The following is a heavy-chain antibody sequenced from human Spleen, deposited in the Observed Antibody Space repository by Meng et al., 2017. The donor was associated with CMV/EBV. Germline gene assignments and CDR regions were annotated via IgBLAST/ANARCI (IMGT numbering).Heavy chain of an antibody. CDR2: VYYSGST. J-gene: IGHJ4*02. Sequence: GSLRLSCTVSGGSISSYYWSWIRQPPGKGLEWIGYVYYSGSTNYNPSLKSRVTISVDTSKNQFSLKLSSVTAADTAVYYCARASGGLLQNDYWGQGTLVTVSS. CDR1: GGSISSYY. D-gene: IGHD3-10*01. V-gene: IGHV4-59*12. CDR3: ARASGGLLQNDY.